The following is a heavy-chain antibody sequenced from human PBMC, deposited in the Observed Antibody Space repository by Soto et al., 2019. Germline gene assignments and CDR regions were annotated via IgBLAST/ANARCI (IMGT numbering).Heavy chain of an antibody. CDR2: IIPMLRMS. CDR1: AGTFDSYT. D-gene: IGHD3-10*01. V-gene: IGHV1-69*02. Sequence: QVQLVQSGAEVKKPGSSVKVSCSASAGTFDSYTISWVRQVPGQRLEWMGRIIPMLRMSNFTQNFQGRVSMTADESPSTVYMVLSSLTSADTAVYFCATNYGSGSTHFDHWGQGAPVTV. CDR3: ATNYGSGSTHFDH. J-gene: IGHJ4*02.